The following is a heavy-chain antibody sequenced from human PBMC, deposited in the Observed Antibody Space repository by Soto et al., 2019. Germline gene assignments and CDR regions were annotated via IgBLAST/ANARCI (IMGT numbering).Heavy chain of an antibody. CDR2: IKPDNGDT. J-gene: IGHJ5*02. CDR3: ATSYDSGFDP. V-gene: IGHV1-18*04. Sequence: QLQLVQSGAEVERPGASVRVSCKAYGYPFSKYGISWIRQAPGQGLEWMGWIKPDNGDTNYAQKFQGRVTMTTDTSASTAYMELRSLRSDATAVYYCATSYDSGFDPWGQGTLVSVSS. CDR1: GYPFSKYG. D-gene: IGHD5-12*01.